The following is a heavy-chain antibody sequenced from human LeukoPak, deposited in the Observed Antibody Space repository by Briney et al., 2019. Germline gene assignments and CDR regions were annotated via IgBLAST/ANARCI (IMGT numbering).Heavy chain of an antibody. CDR1: GFTFSSYS. CDR2: SST. V-gene: IGHV4-59*04. Sequence: PGGSLRLSCAASGFTFSSYSMNWVRQPPGKGLEWIASSSTYNNPSLKSRVTISVDTSTNQFSLKLTSVTAADTAVYYCATIQPGYWGQGTLVTVSS. CDR3: ATIQPGY. D-gene: IGHD5-18*01. J-gene: IGHJ4*02.